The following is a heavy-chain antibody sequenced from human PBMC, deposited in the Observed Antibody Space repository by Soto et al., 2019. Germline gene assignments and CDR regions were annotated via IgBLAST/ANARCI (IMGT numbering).Heavy chain of an antibody. Sequence: GASVKVSCKTSGYSFITNAMHWVRQAPGQSLEWMGWISTGDGDTRYSQNFQDRLTITRETSASTVYMDLSSLRSEDTAMYYCGREVRSDGEDRWGQGTLVTV. CDR2: ISTGDGDT. CDR1: GYSFITNA. D-gene: IGHD3-3*01. V-gene: IGHV1-3*04. J-gene: IGHJ5*02. CDR3: GREVRSDGEDR.